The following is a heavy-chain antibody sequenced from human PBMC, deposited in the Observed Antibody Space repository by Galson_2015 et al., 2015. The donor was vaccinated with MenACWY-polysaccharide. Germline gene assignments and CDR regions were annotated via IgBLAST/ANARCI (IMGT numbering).Heavy chain of an antibody. CDR1: DYSIRSGYF. CDR3: ARVEKYSGSFYILY. V-gene: IGHV4-38-2*01. J-gene: IGHJ4*02. Sequence: LSLTCAVSDYSIRSGYFWGWIRQPPGKGLEWIASIFHSGTTYYNPSLKSRVTISVDTSENQFSLKLSSVTAADTAVYYCARVEKYSGSFYILYWGQGTLVTVSS. D-gene: IGHD1-26*01. CDR2: IFHSGTT.